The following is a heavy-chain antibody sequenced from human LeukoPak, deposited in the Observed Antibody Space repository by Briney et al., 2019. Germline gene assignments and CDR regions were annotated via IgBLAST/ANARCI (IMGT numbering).Heavy chain of an antibody. Sequence: ASVKVSCKASGYTFTGYYIHWVRQAPGQGLEWMGWINPNSGDTNYVQKFQGRVTMTRDTSISSAYMELSRLRSDDTAVYYCARADGNILTGYYGYWGQGTLVTVSS. J-gene: IGHJ4*02. CDR1: GYTFTGYY. CDR2: INPNSGDT. CDR3: ARADGNILTGYYGY. D-gene: IGHD3-9*01. V-gene: IGHV1-2*02.